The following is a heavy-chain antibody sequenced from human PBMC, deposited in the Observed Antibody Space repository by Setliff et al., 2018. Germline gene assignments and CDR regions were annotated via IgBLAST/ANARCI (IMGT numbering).Heavy chain of an antibody. V-gene: IGHV4-4*07. CDR2: VYTIGST. J-gene: IGHJ6*03. D-gene: IGHD3-10*01. Sequence: KPSETLSLTCTVSGGSMGSYYWTWIRQSAGKGLEWIGRVYTIGSTAFNPSLNSRVTMSLDKSKNQFSLKLYSATAADTAVYFCARVRITPYCMDVWGKGTTVTVSS. CDR1: GGSMGSYY. CDR3: ARVRITPYCMDV.